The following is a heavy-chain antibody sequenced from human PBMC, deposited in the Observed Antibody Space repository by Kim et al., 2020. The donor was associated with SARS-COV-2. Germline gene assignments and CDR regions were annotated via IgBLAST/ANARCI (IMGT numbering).Heavy chain of an antibody. CDR2: IYYSGST. V-gene: IGHV4-61*01. CDR1: GGSVSSGSYY. Sequence: SETLSLTCTVSGGSVSSGSYYWSWIRQPPGKGLEWIGYIYYSGSTNYNPSLKSRVTISVDTSKNQFSLKLSSVTAADTAVYYCARDGPYYYDSSGYLDYWGQGTLVTVSS. D-gene: IGHD3-22*01. J-gene: IGHJ4*02. CDR3: ARDGPYYYDSSGYLDY.